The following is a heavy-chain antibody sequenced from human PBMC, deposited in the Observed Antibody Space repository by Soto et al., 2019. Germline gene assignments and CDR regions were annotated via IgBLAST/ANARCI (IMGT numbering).Heavy chain of an antibody. Sequence: GGSLRLCWAAAGGTIGSYGRHWVSQAQGKGLEWVAVISYDGSNKFYADSVKGRFTISRDNPKNTVHLQMDSLRAEDTAVYYCAKARISYYHDSRAHPHFRHYPGQPTLVT. J-gene: IGHJ4*02. V-gene: IGHV3-30*18. CDR1: GGTIGSYG. CDR3: AKARISYYHDSRAHPHFRHY. D-gene: IGHD3-22*01. CDR2: ISYDGSNK.